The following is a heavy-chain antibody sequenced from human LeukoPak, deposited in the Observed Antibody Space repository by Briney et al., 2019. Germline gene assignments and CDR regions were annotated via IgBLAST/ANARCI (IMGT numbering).Heavy chain of an antibody. CDR3: ARDQVVGAFHY. CDR1: GFTFSSYS. V-gene: IGHV3-21*01. D-gene: IGHD1-26*01. Sequence: PGGSLRLSCAASGFTFSSYSMNWVRQSPGKGLEWVSSISSSISYIYYADSVKGRFTISRENDKNSLYLQMNSLRAEDTAVYYCARDQVVGAFHYWGQGTLVTVSS. J-gene: IGHJ4*02. CDR2: ISSSISYI.